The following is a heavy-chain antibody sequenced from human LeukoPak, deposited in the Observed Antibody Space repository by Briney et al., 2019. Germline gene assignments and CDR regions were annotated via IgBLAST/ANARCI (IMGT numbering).Heavy chain of an antibody. CDR2: IYYSGST. Sequence: PSETLSLTCTVSGGSISSYYWSWIRQPPGKGLEWIGYIYYSGSTNYNPSLKSRVTISVDTSKNQFSLKLSSVTAADTAVYYCARDRDYYGSGRGWFDPWGQETLVTVSS. CDR1: GGSISSYY. J-gene: IGHJ5*02. D-gene: IGHD3-10*01. V-gene: IGHV4-59*01. CDR3: ARDRDYYGSGRGWFDP.